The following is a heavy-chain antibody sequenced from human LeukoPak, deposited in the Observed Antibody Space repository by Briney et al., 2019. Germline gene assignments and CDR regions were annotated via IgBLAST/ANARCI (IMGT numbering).Heavy chain of an antibody. CDR2: IRSKANSYAP. Sequence: GGSLRLSCAASGFTFSGSVMHWVRQASGKGLEWVGRIRSKANSYAPAYAASVKGRFTISRDDSKNTAYLQMNSLKTEDTAVYYCTRQFYYDSSGRGGYWGQGTLVTVSS. D-gene: IGHD3-22*01. J-gene: IGHJ4*02. V-gene: IGHV3-73*01. CDR3: TRQFYYDSSGRGGY. CDR1: GFTFSGSV.